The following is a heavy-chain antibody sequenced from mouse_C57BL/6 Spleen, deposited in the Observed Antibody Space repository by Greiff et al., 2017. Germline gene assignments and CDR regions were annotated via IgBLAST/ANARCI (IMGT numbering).Heavy chain of an antibody. CDR2: IHPSDIAP. CDR3: AIPLYGSSLAGFAY. D-gene: IGHD1-1*01. CDR1: GYTFTSYW. V-gene: IGHV1-74*01. Sequence: QVQLQQPGAELVKPGASVKVSCKASGYTFTSYWMHWVKQKPGQGLEWIGRIHPSDIAPTYNHTFKGKATLTVDKSSSTAYMQLSSLTSEDSAVYYCAIPLYGSSLAGFAYWGQGTLVTVSA. J-gene: IGHJ3*01.